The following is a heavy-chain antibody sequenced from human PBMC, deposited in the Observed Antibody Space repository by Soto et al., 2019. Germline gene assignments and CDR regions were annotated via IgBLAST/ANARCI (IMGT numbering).Heavy chain of an antibody. CDR3: ARANIVVVTATPSGYYGMDV. V-gene: IGHV1-2*04. D-gene: IGHD2-21*02. CDR2: INPNSGGT. CDR1: GYTFTGYY. J-gene: IGHJ6*02. Sequence: QVQLVQSGAEVKKPGASVKVSCKASGYTFTGYYMHWLRQAPGQGLEWMGWINPNSGGTNYAQKCQGWVTMTRDTSISTAYMELSRLRSDDTAVYYCARANIVVVTATPSGYYGMDVWGQGTTVTVSS.